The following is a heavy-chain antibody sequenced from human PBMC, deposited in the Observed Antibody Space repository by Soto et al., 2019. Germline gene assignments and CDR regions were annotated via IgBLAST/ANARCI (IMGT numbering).Heavy chain of an antibody. J-gene: IGHJ6*02. Sequence: SGGSLRLSCAASGFTFSSYGMHWVRQAPGKGLEWVAVISYDGSNKYYAGSVKGRFTISRDNSKNTLYLQMNSLRAEDTAVYYCAKKLCGGGSCYSPYYYYGMDVWGQGTTVTVSS. CDR2: ISYDGSNK. V-gene: IGHV3-30*18. CDR1: GFTFSSYG. D-gene: IGHD2-15*01. CDR3: AKKLCGGGSCYSPYYYYGMDV.